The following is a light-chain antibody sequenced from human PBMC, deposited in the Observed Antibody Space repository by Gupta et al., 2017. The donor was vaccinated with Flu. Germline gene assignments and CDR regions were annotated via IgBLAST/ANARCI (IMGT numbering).Light chain of an antibody. Sequence: IQMTQSPSTLSASVGDRVTITCRASQSISSWLAWYQQKPGKAPKLLIYKASILESGVPSRFSGSGSGTDFTLTISSLKPDDLAAYYCQQYEAEPLTFGEGTNVEI. CDR3: QQYEAEPLT. J-gene: IGKJ4*01. V-gene: IGKV1-5*03. CDR1: QSISSW. CDR2: KAS.